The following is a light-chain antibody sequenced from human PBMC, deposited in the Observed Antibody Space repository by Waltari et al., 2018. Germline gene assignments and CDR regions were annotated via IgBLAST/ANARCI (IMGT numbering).Light chain of an antibody. CDR1: SSDVGGYNY. J-gene: IGLJ2*01. CDR3: SSYTSSSISLV. CDR2: DVS. Sequence: QSALTQPASVSGSPGQSITISCTGTSSDVGGYNYVSWYQQHPGKGPKLMIYDVSYRPSGVSNRFSGSKSGNTASLTISGLQAEDEADYYCSSYTSSSISLVFGGGTKLTVL. V-gene: IGLV2-14*03.